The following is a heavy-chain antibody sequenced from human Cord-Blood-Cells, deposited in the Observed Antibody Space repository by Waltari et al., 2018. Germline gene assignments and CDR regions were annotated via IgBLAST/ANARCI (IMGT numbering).Heavy chain of an antibody. Sequence: QLQLQEAGPGLVKPSETLSLTCTVSGGAISSSSYYWGWIRQPPGQGLEWIGSIYYSGSTYYNPSIKSRVTIAVDTSKNQFSLKLSSVTAADTAVYYCARHFWGATTIDYWGQGTLVTVSS. D-gene: IGHD1-26*01. J-gene: IGHJ4*02. V-gene: IGHV4-39*01. CDR1: GGAISSSSYY. CDR3: ARHFWGATTIDY. CDR2: IYYSGST.